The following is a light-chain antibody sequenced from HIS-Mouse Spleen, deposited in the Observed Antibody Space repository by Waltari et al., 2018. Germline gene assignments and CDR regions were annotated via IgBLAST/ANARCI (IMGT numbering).Light chain of an antibody. CDR1: SSDVGGYNY. Sequence: QSALTQPRSVSGSPGQSVTISCPETSSDVGGYNYVSWYHQHPGKAPKLMISDVSKRPSGVPDRFSGSKSGNTASLTISGLQAEDEADYYYCSYAGSYTLVFGGGTKLTVL. V-gene: IGLV2-11*01. CDR3: CSYAGSYTLV. J-gene: IGLJ2*01. CDR2: DVS.